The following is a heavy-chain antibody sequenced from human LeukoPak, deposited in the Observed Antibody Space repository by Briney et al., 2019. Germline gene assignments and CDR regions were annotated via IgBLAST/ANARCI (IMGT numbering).Heavy chain of an antibody. J-gene: IGHJ4*02. D-gene: IGHD1-26*01. CDR3: ARGRGSGSYYYD. CDR1: GGSFSGYY. Sequence: SETLSLTCAVYGGSFSGYYWVWIRQPPGKGLEWIGEINRGGSTNYNPSLKSRGTISVDTSRNQFSLKLSFVTAADTAVYYCARGRGSGSYYYDWGQGTLVTVSS. CDR2: INRGGST. V-gene: IGHV4-34*01.